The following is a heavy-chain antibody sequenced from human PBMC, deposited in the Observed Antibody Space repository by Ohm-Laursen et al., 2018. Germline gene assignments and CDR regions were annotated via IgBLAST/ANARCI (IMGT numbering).Heavy chain of an antibody. CDR1: GASINNYC. D-gene: IGHD4-17*01. CDR2: IHFSEST. J-gene: IGHJ5*02. Sequence: SDTLSLTCPVSGASINNYCWNWIRQPAGKGLEWIGRIHFSESTRYNPSLQGRVTISLDTSNQQFSLKLTSVTAADTAVYYCARGDFGDYNWFDPWGQGTRITVSS. V-gene: IGHV4-4*07. CDR3: ARGDFGDYNWFDP.